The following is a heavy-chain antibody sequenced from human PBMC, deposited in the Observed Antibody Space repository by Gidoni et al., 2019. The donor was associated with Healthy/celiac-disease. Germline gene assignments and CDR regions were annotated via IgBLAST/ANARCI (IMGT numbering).Heavy chain of an antibody. J-gene: IGHJ2*01. D-gene: IGHD3-22*01. CDR2: ISRSGSTI. CDR1: GFTFSSYE. CDR3: ARDGDYYDSSGYYNWYFDL. V-gene: IGHV3-48*03. Sequence: EVQLVESGGGLVQPGGSLRLSCAASGFTFSSYEMNWVRQAPGKGLEWVSYISRSGSTIYYADSVKGRFTISRDNAKNSLYLQMNSLRAEDTAVYYCARDGDYYDSSGYYNWYFDLWGRGTLVTVSS.